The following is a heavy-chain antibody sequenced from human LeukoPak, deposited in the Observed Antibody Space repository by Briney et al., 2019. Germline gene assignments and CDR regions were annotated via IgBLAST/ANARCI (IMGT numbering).Heavy chain of an antibody. CDR2: INPNSGGT. J-gene: IGHJ4*02. V-gene: IGHV1-2*02. CDR1: GYTFTGYY. D-gene: IGHD3-22*01. CDR3: ARTATYYDSSGRFDY. Sequence: GASVKVSCKASGYTFTGYYMHWVRQAPGQGLEWMGWINPNSGGTNYAQKFQGRVTMTRDTSISTAYMELSRLRSDDTAVYYCARTATYYDSSGRFDYWGQGTLVTVSS.